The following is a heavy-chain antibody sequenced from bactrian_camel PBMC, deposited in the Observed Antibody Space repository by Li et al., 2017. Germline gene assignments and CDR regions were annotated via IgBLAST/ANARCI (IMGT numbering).Heavy chain of an antibody. D-gene: IGHD5*01. CDR1: GYTYSDDC. Sequence: HVQLVESGGGSAQSGGSLRLSCTISGYTYSDDCMVWFRQAPGKEREAVAAIATDGTTHYAESVKGRFTISQDNAKNTLYLQMNNLKPEDTASYYCAATKRVTYGGSCPETEVYYGMDYWGKGTQVTVS. CDR2: IATDGTT. V-gene: IGHV3S53*01. J-gene: IGHJ7*01.